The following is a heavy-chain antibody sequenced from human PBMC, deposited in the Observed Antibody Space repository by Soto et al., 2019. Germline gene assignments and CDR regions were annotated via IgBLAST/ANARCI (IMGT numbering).Heavy chain of an antibody. Sequence: QVQLVESGGGVVKPGRSLRLSCAASGFTFSSYAMHWVRQAPGKGLEWVAVISYDGSNKYYADSVKGRFTISRDNSKNTLYLQMNSLRAEDTAVYYCASPDAFDIWGQGTMVTVSS. CDR1: GFTFSSYA. CDR3: ASPDAFDI. J-gene: IGHJ3*02. CDR2: ISYDGSNK. V-gene: IGHV3-30-3*01.